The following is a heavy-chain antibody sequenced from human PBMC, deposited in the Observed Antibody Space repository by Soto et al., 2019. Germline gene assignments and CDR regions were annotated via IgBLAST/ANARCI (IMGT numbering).Heavy chain of an antibody. D-gene: IGHD2-15*01. CDR3: APLTVSLSGPYGIHV. CDR2: MFYSGLT. CDR1: GYSVSSSDYY. V-gene: IGHV4-39*01. Sequence: SEILSLTCSVSGYSVSSSDYYWAWIRQPPGKGLEWIGSMFYSGLTYYNPSLKSRVTLSVDTSKNHFSVRLSSVTAADTAVYYCAPLTVSLSGPYGIHVWGQGTTVTVSS. J-gene: IGHJ6*02.